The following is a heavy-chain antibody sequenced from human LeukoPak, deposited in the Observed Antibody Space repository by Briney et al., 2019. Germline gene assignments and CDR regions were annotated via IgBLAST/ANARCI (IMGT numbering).Heavy chain of an antibody. CDR3: AKDVGLLWFGELPSDAFDI. V-gene: IGHV3-23*01. CDR1: GFTFSSYA. D-gene: IGHD3-10*01. Sequence: PGGSLRLSCAASGFTFSSYAMSWVRQAPGKGLEWVSAIGGSGGSTYYADSVKGRFTISRDNSKNTLYLQMNSLRAEDTAVYYCAKDVGLLWFGELPSDAFDIWGQGTMVTVSS. J-gene: IGHJ3*02. CDR2: IGGSGGST.